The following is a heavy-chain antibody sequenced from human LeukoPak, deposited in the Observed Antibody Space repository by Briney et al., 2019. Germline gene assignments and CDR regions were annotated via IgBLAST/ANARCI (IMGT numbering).Heavy chain of an antibody. CDR3: ARGFITFGGVIVDY. CDR1: GFTFSTYW. CDR2: INSDGSST. V-gene: IGHV3-74*01. D-gene: IGHD3-16*02. Sequence: PGGSLRLSCAASGFTFSTYWMHWVRQAPGKGLLWVSRINSDGSSTSYADSVKGRFTISRDNAKNTLYLQINSLRVEDTAVYYCARGFITFGGVIVDYWGQGTLVTVSS. J-gene: IGHJ4*02.